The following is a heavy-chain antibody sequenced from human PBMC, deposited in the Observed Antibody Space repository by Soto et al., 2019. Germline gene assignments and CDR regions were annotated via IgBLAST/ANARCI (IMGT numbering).Heavy chain of an antibody. CDR1: GYTFTSYG. V-gene: IGHV1-18*01. Sequence: QVQLVQSGAEVKKPGASVKVSCKASGYTFTSYGISWVRQAPGQGLEWMGWISAYDGNTNYAQKLQGRVTLTTDTFTSTAYMEVRSLSSDDTAVYYCARGVTMVRGLTLFYFDYWGQGTLVTVSS. J-gene: IGHJ4*02. CDR2: ISAYDGNT. CDR3: ARGVTMVRGLTLFYFDY. D-gene: IGHD3-10*01.